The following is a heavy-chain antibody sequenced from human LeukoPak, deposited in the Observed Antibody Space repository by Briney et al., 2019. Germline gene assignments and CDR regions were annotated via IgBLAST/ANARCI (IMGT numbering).Heavy chain of an antibody. J-gene: IGHJ4*02. D-gene: IGHD2-2*02. CDR1: GYTFTSYD. CDR2: TNPNSGNT. Sequence: ASVKVSCKASGYTFTSYDINWVRQATGQGLEWMGWTNPNSGNTGYAQKFQGRVTMTRNASISTAYMELSSLRSEDTAVYYCARVRRYCSSTSCYRFGYWGQGTLVTVSS. V-gene: IGHV1-8*01. CDR3: ARVRRYCSSTSCYRFGY.